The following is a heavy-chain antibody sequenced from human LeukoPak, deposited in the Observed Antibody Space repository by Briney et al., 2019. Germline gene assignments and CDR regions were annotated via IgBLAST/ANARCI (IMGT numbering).Heavy chain of an antibody. D-gene: IGHD1-7*01. CDR2: INPSGGST. CDR3: ARGGSGTTSWFDS. Sequence: ASVKVSCKTSGYTFTNFYMHWVRQAPGQGLEWMGIINPSGGSTGYAQKFQGRVTMTRDTSTSTVYMELSSLRSEDTAVYYCARGGSGTTSWFDSWGQGTPVTVSS. V-gene: IGHV1-46*01. J-gene: IGHJ5*01. CDR1: GYTFTNFY.